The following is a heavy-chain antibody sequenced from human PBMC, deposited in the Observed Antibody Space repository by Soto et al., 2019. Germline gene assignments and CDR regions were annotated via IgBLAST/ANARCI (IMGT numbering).Heavy chain of an antibody. CDR2: FYYSGTT. D-gene: IGHD3-9*01. V-gene: IGHV4-31*03. Sequence: QVQLQESGPGLVKPLQTLSLTCTLSGGSISSEGYYWTWIRQHPGKGLEWIGDFYYSGTTSYNPSLKSRLTISVDTSNNQFSLRLSSVTAADTAMYYCARRHDILTGSDSFDVWGRGTMVTVSS. CDR3: ARRHDILTGSDSFDV. CDR1: GGSISSEGYY. J-gene: IGHJ3*01.